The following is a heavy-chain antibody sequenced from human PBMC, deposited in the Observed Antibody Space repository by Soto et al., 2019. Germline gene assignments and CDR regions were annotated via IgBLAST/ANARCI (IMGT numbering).Heavy chain of an antibody. CDR2: ITNSGSFV. J-gene: IGHJ3*02. CDR3: AREDYSSSKAFDI. D-gene: IGHD6-6*01. V-gene: IGHV3-21*01. Sequence: GGSLRLSCEASGFSFRSYAMNWVRQAPGKGLEWVSSITNSGSFVYYADSVKGRFTISRDNANDSLFLQLNRLRAEDTAIYFCAREDYSSSKAFDIWGQGTTVTVSS. CDR1: GFSFRSYA.